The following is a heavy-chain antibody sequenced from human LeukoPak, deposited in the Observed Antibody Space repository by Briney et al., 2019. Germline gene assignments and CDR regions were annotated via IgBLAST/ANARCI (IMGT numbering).Heavy chain of an antibody. J-gene: IGHJ4*02. Sequence: SETLSLTCAVPGVSFDDYYWAWVRQTPGKGLEWIGEINHSGYTNDSPSLKSRVTLSIDTSKKQFSLNLRSVTVADAGIYYCTRMTTGHDYWGQGTLVTVSS. V-gene: IGHV4-34*01. D-gene: IGHD4-17*01. CDR3: TRMTTGHDY. CDR1: GVSFDDYY. CDR2: INHSGYT.